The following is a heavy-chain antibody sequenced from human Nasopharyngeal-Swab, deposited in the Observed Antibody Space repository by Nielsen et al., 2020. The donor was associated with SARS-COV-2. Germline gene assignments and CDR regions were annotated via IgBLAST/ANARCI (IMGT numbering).Heavy chain of an antibody. Sequence: GESLKISCAASGFTFSSYAMHWVRQAPGKGLEWVAVISYDGSNKYYADSVKGRFTISRDNSKNTLYLQMNSLRAEDTAVYYCAREWGPNWNYGFYYYYYGMDVWGQGTTVTVSS. CDR3: AREWGPNWNYGFYYYYYGMDV. CDR2: ISYDGSNK. D-gene: IGHD1-7*01. CDR1: GFTFSSYA. J-gene: IGHJ6*02. V-gene: IGHV3-30-3*01.